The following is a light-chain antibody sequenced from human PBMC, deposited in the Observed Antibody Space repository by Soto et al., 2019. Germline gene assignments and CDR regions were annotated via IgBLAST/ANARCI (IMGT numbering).Light chain of an antibody. Sequence: DIQMTQSPASLSASVGDRVTITCRASQTISMYLNWYQQKPGKAPILLISAASSLESGVPSRFSGSRSGTEFTLTISSLQPEDCATYYCQQRYSTPPLTFGGGTKVEIK. J-gene: IGKJ4*01. CDR3: QQRYSTPPLT. V-gene: IGKV1-39*01. CDR1: QTISMY. CDR2: AAS.